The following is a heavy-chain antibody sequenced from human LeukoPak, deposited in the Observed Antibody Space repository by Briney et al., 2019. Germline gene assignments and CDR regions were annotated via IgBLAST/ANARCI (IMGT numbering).Heavy chain of an antibody. Sequence: ASVKVSCKASGYTFTSYDINWVRQATGQGLEWMGWISAYNGNTNYAQKLQGRVTMTTDTSTSTAYMELRSLRSDDTAVYYCARGGGSSYPPYFDYWGQGTLVTVSS. J-gene: IGHJ4*02. CDR3: ARGGGSSYPPYFDY. D-gene: IGHD2-15*01. CDR1: GYTFTSYD. CDR2: ISAYNGNT. V-gene: IGHV1-18*01.